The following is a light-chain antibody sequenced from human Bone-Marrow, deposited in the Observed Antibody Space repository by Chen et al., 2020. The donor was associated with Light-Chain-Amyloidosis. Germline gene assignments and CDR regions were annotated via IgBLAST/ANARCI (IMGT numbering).Light chain of an antibody. Sequence: NFMLTQPHSVSGSPGKTVTISCTRSSGRIASNYVQWYQQRPGSPPTTVIHEDDQRPSGVPDRFSGAIDRSSNSASLTISGLKTEDEADYYCQSYDARNVVFGGGTKLAVL. J-gene: IGLJ2*01. CDR1: SGRIASNY. V-gene: IGLV6-57*01. CDR3: QSYDARNVV. CDR2: EDD.